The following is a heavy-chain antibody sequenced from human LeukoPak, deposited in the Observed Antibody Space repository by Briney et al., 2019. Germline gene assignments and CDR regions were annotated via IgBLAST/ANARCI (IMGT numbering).Heavy chain of an antibody. J-gene: IGHJ3*02. CDR3: ARDHVWQQLVFDAFDI. Sequence: ASVKVSCKASGYTFTSYYMHWVRRAPGQGLEWMGIINPSGGSTSYAQKFQGRVTMTRDTSTSTVYMELSSLRSEDTAVYYCARDHVWQQLVFDAFDIWGQGTMVTVSS. V-gene: IGHV1-46*01. CDR2: INPSGGST. D-gene: IGHD6-13*01. CDR1: GYTFTSYY.